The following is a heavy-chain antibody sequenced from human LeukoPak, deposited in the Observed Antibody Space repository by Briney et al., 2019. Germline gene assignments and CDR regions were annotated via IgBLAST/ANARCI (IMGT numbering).Heavy chain of an antibody. J-gene: IGHJ6*03. CDR2: ISHFGST. CDR1: GGSFSGYS. CDR3: ARRKGDRDRFPYYYYMDV. V-gene: IGHV4-34*01. Sequence: PSETLSLTCAIYGGSFSGYSWTWIRQPPGKGLEWIGEISHFGSTKYIPSLESLVSLSLDTSKNQFSLKLSSVTAADTAIYYCARRKGDRDRFPYYYYMDVWGKGTTVTISS. D-gene: IGHD2-21*02.